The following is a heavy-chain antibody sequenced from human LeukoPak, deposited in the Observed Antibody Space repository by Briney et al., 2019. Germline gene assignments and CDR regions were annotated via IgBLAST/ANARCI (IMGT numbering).Heavy chain of an antibody. D-gene: IGHD5-18*01. CDR2: IYTSGST. V-gene: IGHV4-61*02. CDR3: ARDVDTFFDY. J-gene: IGHJ4*02. Sequence: SETLSLTCTVSSDSIYSGIYYWSWIRQPAGKGLEWIGRIYTSGSTYYNPSLKSRVTISLDTSKDQFSLTLISVTAADTAVYYCARDVDTFFDYWGQGTLVTVSS. CDR1: SDSIYSGIYY.